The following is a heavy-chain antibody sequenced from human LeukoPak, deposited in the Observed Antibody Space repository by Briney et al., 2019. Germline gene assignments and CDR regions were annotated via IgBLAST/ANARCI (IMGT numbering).Heavy chain of an antibody. V-gene: IGHV1-46*01. Sequence: GASVKVSCKASGYEFTTNYIHWARQAPGQGLEWMGTINPSVSSTTYGQRFRGRVTMTRDTSTATVYMDLGSLTSEDTAIYYCAKGYCTGASCYVLDSWGQGTLVTVSS. J-gene: IGHJ4*02. CDR3: AKGYCTGASCYVLDS. CDR1: GYEFTTNY. CDR2: INPSVSST. D-gene: IGHD2-15*01.